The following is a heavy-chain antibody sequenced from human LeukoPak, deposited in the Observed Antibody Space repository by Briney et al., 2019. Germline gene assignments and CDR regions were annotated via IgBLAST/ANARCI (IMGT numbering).Heavy chain of an antibody. J-gene: IGHJ6*02. CDR2: IYRVSST. CDR1: GFTVSSNY. CDR3: ARDGGNNSWYGMDV. Sequence: GGSLRLSCAASGFTVSSNYMSWVRQAPRKGLEWVSIIYRVSSTFYADSVEGRFTISRDNSKNTLYLQMNSLRVEDTAIYYCARDGGNNSWYGMDVWGQGTTVTVSS. D-gene: IGHD4-23*01. V-gene: IGHV3-66*01.